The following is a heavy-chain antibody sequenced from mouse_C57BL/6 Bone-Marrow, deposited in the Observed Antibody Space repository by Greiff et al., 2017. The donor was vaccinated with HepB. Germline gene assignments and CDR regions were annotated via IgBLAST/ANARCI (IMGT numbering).Heavy chain of an antibody. V-gene: IGHV14-3*01. CDR1: GFNIKNTY. D-gene: IGHD1-1*01. J-gene: IGHJ2*01. Sequence: EVQLQQSVAELVRPGASVKLSCTASGFNIKNTYMHWVKQRPEQGLEWIGRIDPSNGNTKYAPKFQGKATITADTSSNTAYLQLSSLTSEDTALYYCASSLARPYMIYYYLFDYWGQGTTLTVSS. CDR2: IDPSNGNT. CDR3: ASSLARPYMIYYYLFDY.